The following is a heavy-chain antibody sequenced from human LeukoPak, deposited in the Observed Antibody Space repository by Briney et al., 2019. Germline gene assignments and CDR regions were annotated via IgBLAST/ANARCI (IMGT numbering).Heavy chain of an antibody. J-gene: IGHJ4*02. CDR2: ISNDDRNK. V-gene: IGHV3-30*04. CDR1: GFNFHNFA. CDR3: ARDLGYYDSSGYYSLAYFDY. D-gene: IGHD3-22*01. Sequence: GGSLRLSCVASGFNFHNFAMHWVRQAPGKGLEGVAVISNDDRNKYYTDSVKGRFIISRDNAKNSLYLQMNSLRAEDTAVYYCARDLGYYDSSGYYSLAYFDYWGQGTLVTVSS.